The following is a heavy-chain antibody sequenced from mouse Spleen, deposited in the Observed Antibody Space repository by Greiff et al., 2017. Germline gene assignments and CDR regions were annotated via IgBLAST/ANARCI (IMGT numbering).Heavy chain of an antibody. Sequence: VQLQESGAELAKPGASVKLSCKASGYTFTSYWMHWVKQRPGQGLEWIGYINPSSGYTKYNQKFKDKATLTADKSSRTAYMQLSRLTYEDSAVYYCARNYAYYAMGYWGQGTSVPGSS. V-gene: IGHV1-7*01. CDR1: GYTFTSYW. J-gene: IGHJ4*01. CDR3: ARNYAYYAMGY. CDR2: INPSSGYT. D-gene: IGHD1-1*02.